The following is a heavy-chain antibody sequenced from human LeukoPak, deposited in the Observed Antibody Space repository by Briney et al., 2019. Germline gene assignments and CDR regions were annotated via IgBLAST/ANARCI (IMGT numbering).Heavy chain of an antibody. CDR1: GFTVSASY. D-gene: IGHD2-15*01. J-gene: IGHJ2*01. Sequence: GGSLRLSCAASGFTVSASYLTWVRQAPGKGLEWVSGVNWNGASTGYADSVKGRFTISRDNAKNSLYLQMNSLRAEDTAFYYCARVAYCGGGSCYSWYFDLWGRGTLVTVSS. V-gene: IGHV3-20*04. CDR2: VNWNGAST. CDR3: ARVAYCGGGSCYSWYFDL.